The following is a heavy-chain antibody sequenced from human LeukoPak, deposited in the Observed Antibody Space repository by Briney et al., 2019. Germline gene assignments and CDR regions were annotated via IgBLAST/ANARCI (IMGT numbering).Heavy chain of an antibody. Sequence: GSLRLSRAASLFTPSSYAMSSVRQAPGKGLEWVSAISGRGGSTYYADSVKGRFTISRDNSKNTLYLQMNSLRAEDTAVYYCAKESILGATSGYFVYWGQGTLVIVSS. D-gene: IGHD1-26*01. V-gene: IGHV3-23*01. CDR2: ISGRGGST. CDR1: LFTPSSYA. J-gene: IGHJ4*02. CDR3: AKESILGATSGYFVY.